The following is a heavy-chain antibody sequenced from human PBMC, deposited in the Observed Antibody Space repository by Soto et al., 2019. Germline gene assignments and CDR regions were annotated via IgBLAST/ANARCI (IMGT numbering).Heavy chain of an antibody. J-gene: IGHJ3*02. D-gene: IGHD3-10*01. CDR2: TIPVFNTA. V-gene: IGHV1-69*06. CDR3: ARGVYGLGNYYTGPSAFDS. Sequence: QVQLEQSGAEVKKPGSSVKVSCKASGGTLSDHGVAWLRQAPGQGLEWMGGTIPVFNTAKYAQKFQGRVTGTADKFTSMAYIELSCLIDEYTAFYFCARGVYGLGNYYTGPSAFDSWGQRTMVIVSS. CDR1: GGTLSDHG.